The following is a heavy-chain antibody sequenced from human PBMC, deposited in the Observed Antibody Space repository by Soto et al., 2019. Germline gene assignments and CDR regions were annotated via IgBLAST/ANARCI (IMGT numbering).Heavy chain of an antibody. J-gene: IGHJ4*02. D-gene: IGHD6-19*01. Sequence: PSETLSLTCTVSGGSISSSSYYWGWIRQPPGKGLEWIGSIYYSGSTYYNPSLKSRVTISVDTSKNQFSLKLSSVTAADTAVYYCARIRYSSGCYDYRDQGTLVTVSS. CDR1: GGSISSSSYY. CDR2: IYYSGST. V-gene: IGHV4-39*01. CDR3: ARIRYSSGCYDY.